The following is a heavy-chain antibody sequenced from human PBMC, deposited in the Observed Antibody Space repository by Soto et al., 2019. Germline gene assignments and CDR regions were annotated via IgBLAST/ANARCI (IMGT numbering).Heavy chain of an antibody. CDR3: AKDWYDSSGAAGY. D-gene: IGHD3-22*01. Sequence: QVQLVESGGGVVQPGRSLRLSCAASGFTFGSYGMHWVRQAPGKGLEWVAVISYDGSNKYYADSVKGRFTISRDNSKNTLYLQMNSLRAEDTAVYYCAKDWYDSSGAAGYWGQGTLVTVSS. J-gene: IGHJ4*02. CDR2: ISYDGSNK. CDR1: GFTFGSYG. V-gene: IGHV3-30*18.